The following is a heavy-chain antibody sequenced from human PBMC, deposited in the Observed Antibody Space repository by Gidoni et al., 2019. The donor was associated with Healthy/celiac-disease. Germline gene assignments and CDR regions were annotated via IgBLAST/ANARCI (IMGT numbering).Heavy chain of an antibody. Sequence: EVQLLESGGGLVQPGGSLRLSCAASGFTFSSYAMSWVRQAPGKGLEWVSAISGSGGSTYYADSVKGRFTISRDNSKNTLYLQMNSLRAEDTAVYYCAKVGRITMIVVVMVGYYFDYWGQGTLVTVSS. J-gene: IGHJ4*02. V-gene: IGHV3-23*01. CDR2: ISGSGGST. D-gene: IGHD3-22*01. CDR3: AKVGRITMIVVVMVGYYFDY. CDR1: GFTFSSYA.